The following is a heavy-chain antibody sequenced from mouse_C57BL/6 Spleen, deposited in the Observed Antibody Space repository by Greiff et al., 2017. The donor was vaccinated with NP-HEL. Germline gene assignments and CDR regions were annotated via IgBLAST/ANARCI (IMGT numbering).Heavy chain of an antibody. CDR1: GYAFSSSW. V-gene: IGHV1-82*01. D-gene: IGHD2-5*01. CDR3: ARMAYYSNYDYFDY. CDR2: IYPGDGDT. J-gene: IGHJ2*01. Sequence: QVQLQQSGPELVKPGASVKISCKASGYAFSSSWMNWVKQRPGKGLEWIGRIYPGDGDTNYNGKFKGKATLTADKSSSTAYMQLSSLTSEDSAVYFCARMAYYSNYDYFDYWGQGTTLTVSS.